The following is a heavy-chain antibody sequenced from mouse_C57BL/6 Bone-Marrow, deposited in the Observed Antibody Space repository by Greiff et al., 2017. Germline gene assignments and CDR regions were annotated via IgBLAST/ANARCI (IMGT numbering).Heavy chain of an antibody. CDR2: INYDGSST. CDR1: GFTFSDYY. Sequence: VQLKESEGGLVQPGSSMKLSCTASGFTFSDYYMAWVRQVPEKGLEWVANINYDGSSTYYLDSLKSRFIISRDNAKNILYLQMSSLKSEDTATYYCAREGLYYDYDEGFAYWGQGTLVTVSA. V-gene: IGHV5-16*01. D-gene: IGHD2-4*01. J-gene: IGHJ3*01. CDR3: AREGLYYDYDEGFAY.